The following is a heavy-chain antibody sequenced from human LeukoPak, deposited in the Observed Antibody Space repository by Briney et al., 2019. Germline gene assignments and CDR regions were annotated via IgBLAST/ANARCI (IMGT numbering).Heavy chain of an antibody. J-gene: IGHJ5*02. CDR2: INHSGRT. CDR3: ARESSAVAPTMMRDWLDP. Sequence: SETLSLTCDVSGYSINFGHLWGWIRQPPGKGLEWIASINHSGRTYYTPSLKSRVTISVDTLKNQFSLKVTSVTAEDTAMYFCARESSAVAPTMMRDWLDPWGQGTLVTVSS. D-gene: IGHD3-22*01. CDR1: GYSINFGHL. V-gene: IGHV4-38-2*02.